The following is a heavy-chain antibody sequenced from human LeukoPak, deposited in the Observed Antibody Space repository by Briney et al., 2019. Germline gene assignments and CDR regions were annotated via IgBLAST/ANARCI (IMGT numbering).Heavy chain of an antibody. CDR3: AREPRNYFDY. V-gene: IGHV1-2*02. Sequence: ASVKISCKASGYTFTTYYMHWVRQAPGQGLEWMGWINPISGGTNFAQKFQGRVTMTRDTSISTAYMVLSSLISDDTAKYYCAREPRNYFDYWGQGTLVTVSS. J-gene: IGHJ4*02. CDR2: INPISGGT. CDR1: GYTFTTYY.